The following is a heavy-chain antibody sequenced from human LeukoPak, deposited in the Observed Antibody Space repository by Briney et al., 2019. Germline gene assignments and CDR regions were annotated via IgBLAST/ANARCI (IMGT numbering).Heavy chain of an antibody. J-gene: IGHJ6*03. CDR2: INPNSGGT. CDR3: ARIGYCSGGSCYLPYMDV. Sequence: GASVKVSCKASGYTFTGYYMHWVRQAPGQGLEWMGWINPNSGGTNYAQKFQGRVTMTRDTSISTAYMELSRLRSDDTAVYYCARIGYCSGGSCYLPYMDVWGKGTTVTVSS. V-gene: IGHV1-2*02. D-gene: IGHD2-15*01. CDR1: GYTFTGYY.